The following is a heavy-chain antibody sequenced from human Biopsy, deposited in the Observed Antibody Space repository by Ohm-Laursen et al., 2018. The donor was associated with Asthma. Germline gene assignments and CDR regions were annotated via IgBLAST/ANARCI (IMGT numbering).Heavy chain of an antibody. CDR1: GGSITSSSYY. CDR2: MYHSGSP. Sequence: VTLSLTCPVSGGSITSSSYYWGWIRQPPGKGMEWIGSMYHSGSPYYHPSLKSRATISVDTSKNQLSLKMSSVTAADTAVYFCVRHQYSSSWSTFDYWGQGALVTVSS. CDR3: VRHQYSSSWSTFDY. J-gene: IGHJ4*02. V-gene: IGHV4-39*01. D-gene: IGHD3-22*01.